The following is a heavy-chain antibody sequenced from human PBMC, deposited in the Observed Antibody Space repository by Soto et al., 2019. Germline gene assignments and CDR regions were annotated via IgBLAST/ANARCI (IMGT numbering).Heavy chain of an antibody. Sequence: QVQLVQSGAEVKKPGASVKVSCKASGYTFTSYAMHWVRQAPGQRLEWMEWINAGNGNTKYSQKFQGRVTITRDTSESTAYMELSSLRSEDTAVYYCATQSPYSRGWYFDYWGQGTLVTVSS. D-gene: IGHD6-19*01. CDR3: ATQSPYSRGWYFDY. J-gene: IGHJ4*02. CDR1: GYTFTSYA. CDR2: INAGNGNT. V-gene: IGHV1-3*01.